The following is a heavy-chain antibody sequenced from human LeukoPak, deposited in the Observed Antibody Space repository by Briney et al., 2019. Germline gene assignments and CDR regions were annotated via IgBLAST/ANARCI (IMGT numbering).Heavy chain of an antibody. V-gene: IGHV1-69*06. Sequence: SVKVSCKASGGTFSSYAISWVRQAPGQGLEWMGGIIPIFGTANYAQKFQGRVTITADKSTSTAYMELSSLRSEDTAVYYCASAAGGIVGATSGFDPWGQGTLVTVSS. D-gene: IGHD1-26*01. CDR2: IIPIFGTA. CDR3: ASAAGGIVGATSGFDP. CDR1: GGTFSSYA. J-gene: IGHJ5*02.